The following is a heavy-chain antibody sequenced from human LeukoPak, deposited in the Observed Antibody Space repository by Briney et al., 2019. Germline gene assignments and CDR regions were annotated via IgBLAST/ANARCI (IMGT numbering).Heavy chain of an antibody. CDR3: ASLGDYYDSSGYYRGFDY. D-gene: IGHD3-22*01. J-gene: IGHJ4*02. Sequence: PSETLSLTCTVSGGSISSSSYYWGWIRQPPGKGLEWIGSIYYSGSTYYNPSLKGRVTISVGTSKNQFSLKLSSVTAADTAVYDCASLGDYYDSSGYYRGFDYWGQGTLVTVSS. CDR2: IYYSGST. V-gene: IGHV4-39*01. CDR1: GGSISSSSYY.